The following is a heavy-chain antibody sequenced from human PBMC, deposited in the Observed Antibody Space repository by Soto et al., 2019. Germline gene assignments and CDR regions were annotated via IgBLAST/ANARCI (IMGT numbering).Heavy chain of an antibody. Sequence: EVHLVDSGGGLVQPGGSLRLSCVASGFPFSSNWMSWVRQAPGKGLEWVANIKEDGSDKYYVDSVKGRFTISRDNAKNSLYLQMNSLRVEDTAVYYCVGVSLTGSWGQGTLVAVSS. J-gene: IGHJ5*02. CDR3: VGVSLTGS. CDR1: GFPFSSNW. V-gene: IGHV3-7*01. D-gene: IGHD3-9*01. CDR2: IKEDGSDK.